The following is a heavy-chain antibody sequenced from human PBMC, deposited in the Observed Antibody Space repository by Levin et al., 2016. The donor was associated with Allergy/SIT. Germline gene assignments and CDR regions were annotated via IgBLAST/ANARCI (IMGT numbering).Heavy chain of an antibody. Sequence: GGSLRLSCAASGFTFSNYGMHWVRQAPGKGLEWVAVISYDGRNKDHADSVKGRFTISRDNSKNTLYLQMNSLRAEDTAVYYCAKVGYGSGPDYYFDYWGQGTLVTVSS. D-gene: IGHD3-10*01. J-gene: IGHJ4*02. CDR3: AKVGYGSGPDYYFDY. CDR1: GFTFSNYG. CDR2: ISYDGRNK. V-gene: IGHV3-30*18.